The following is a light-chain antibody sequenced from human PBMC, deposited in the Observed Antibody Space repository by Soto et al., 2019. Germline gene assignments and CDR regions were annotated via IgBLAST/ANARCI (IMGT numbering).Light chain of an antibody. Sequence: DIQMTQSPSSLSASVGDRVTITCRASQGISNYLAWYQQNPGKVPKLLIYAASTLQSGVPSRFSGSGSGTDFTLTISRLQPEDVATYYCQQYNSAPRTFGQGTKVEIK. V-gene: IGKV1-27*01. CDR2: AAS. CDR1: QGISNY. CDR3: QQYNSAPRT. J-gene: IGKJ1*01.